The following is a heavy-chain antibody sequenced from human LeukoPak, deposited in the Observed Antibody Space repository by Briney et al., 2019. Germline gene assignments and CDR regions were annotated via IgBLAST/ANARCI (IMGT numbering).Heavy chain of an antibody. CDR2: IKQDGREK. J-gene: IGHJ4*02. V-gene: IGHV3-7*01. CDR3: ARDRSGYTFGYTKYGPYFDY. D-gene: IGHD5-18*01. CDR1: GFTFSSYS. Sequence: PGGSLRLSCAASGFTFSSYSMNWVRQAPGKGLEWVANIKQDGREKYYVDSVKGRFTISRDNAKNSLYLEMSSLTAEDTAVYYCARDRSGYTFGYTKYGPYFDYWGQGTLVTVSS.